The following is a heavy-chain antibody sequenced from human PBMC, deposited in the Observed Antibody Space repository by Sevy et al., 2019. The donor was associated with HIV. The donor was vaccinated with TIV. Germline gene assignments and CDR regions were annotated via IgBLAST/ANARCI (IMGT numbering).Heavy chain of an antibody. CDR1: GFTISSYW. V-gene: IGHV3-7*01. J-gene: IGHJ4*02. D-gene: IGHD3-9*01. CDR3: ARGWDFDWSPVDC. CDR2: INQDGSQK. Sequence: GGSLRLSCAASGFTISSYWMSWVRQAPGKGLEWVANINQDGSQKYYVDSVKGRFTVSRDNAQKSVYLQMNSLRDEDTAVYYCARGWDFDWSPVDCGGQGTLVTVSS.